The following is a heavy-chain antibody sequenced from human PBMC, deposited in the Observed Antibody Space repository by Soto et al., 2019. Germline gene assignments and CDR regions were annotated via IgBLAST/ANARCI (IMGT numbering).Heavy chain of an antibody. D-gene: IGHD3-3*01. CDR1: GGYFSGYY. V-gene: IGHV4-34*01. Sequence: SETLSLTCAVYGGYFSGYYWSWIRQPPGKGLEWIGEINHSGSTNYNPSLKSRVTISVDTSKNQFSLKLSSVTAADTAVYYCARVGSDFWSGFYPYYYYYMDVWGKGTTVTVS. CDR3: ARVGSDFWSGFYPYYYYYMDV. CDR2: INHSGST. J-gene: IGHJ6*03.